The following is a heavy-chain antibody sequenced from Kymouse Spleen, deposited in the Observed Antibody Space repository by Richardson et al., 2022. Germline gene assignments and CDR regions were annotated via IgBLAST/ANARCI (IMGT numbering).Heavy chain of an antibody. Sequence: QVQLQESGPGLVKPSGTLSLTCAVSGGSISSSNWWSWVRQPPGKGLEWIGEIYHSGSTNYNPSLKSRVTISVDKSKNQFSLKLSSVTAADTAVYYCARGGVRGVIKDYYYYYGMDVWGQGTTVTVSS. CDR1: GGSISSSNW. CDR3: ARGGVRGVIKDYYYYYGMDV. J-gene: IGHJ6*02. V-gene: IGHV4-4*02. D-gene: IGHD3-10*01. CDR2: IYHSGST.